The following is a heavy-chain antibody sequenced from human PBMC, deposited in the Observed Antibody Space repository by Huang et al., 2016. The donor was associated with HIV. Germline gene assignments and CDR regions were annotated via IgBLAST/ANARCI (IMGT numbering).Heavy chain of an antibody. CDR1: GYTFADYF. V-gene: IGHV1-2*07. J-gene: IGHJ4*02. D-gene: IGHD5-12*01. CDR3: TRDGVAPDEEFDY. CDR2: LNPKNGAT. Sequence: QVQLVQSGAEVKKPGASVKVSCKPSGYTFADYFIHWVRQAPGQGLEWMAWLNPKNGATNYAHKFLGRVTVTGDTSINTAYMEFSGLTSDDTANYYCTRDGVAPDEEFDYWGQGTLIIVSS.